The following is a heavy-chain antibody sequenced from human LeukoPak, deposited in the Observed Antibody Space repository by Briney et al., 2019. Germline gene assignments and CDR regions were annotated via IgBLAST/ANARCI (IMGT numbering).Heavy chain of an antibody. CDR3: ARAGGYDRAPFDY. V-gene: IGHV1-3*01. Sequence: ASVKVSCKASGYTFTSYYMHWVRQAPGQGLEWMGWINAGNGNTKYSQKFQGRVTITRDTSASTAYMELSSLRSEDTAVYYCARAGGYDRAPFDYWGQGTLVTVSS. CDR1: GYTFTSYY. D-gene: IGHD5-12*01. CDR2: INAGNGNT. J-gene: IGHJ4*02.